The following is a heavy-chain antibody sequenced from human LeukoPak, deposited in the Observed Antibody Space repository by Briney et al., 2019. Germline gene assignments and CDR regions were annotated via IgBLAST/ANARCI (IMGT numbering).Heavy chain of an antibody. CDR1: GFTFSSYS. J-gene: IGHJ5*02. V-gene: IGHV3-48*01. Sequence: PGRSLRLSCAASGFTFSSYSMNWVRQAPGKGLEWVSYISSSSSTIYYADSVKGRFTISRDNAKNSLYLQMNSLRAEDTAVYYCARDPSTMRDYDFWSGYYGFWFDPWGQGTLVTVSS. D-gene: IGHD3-3*01. CDR2: ISSSSSTI. CDR3: ARDPSTMRDYDFWSGYYGFWFDP.